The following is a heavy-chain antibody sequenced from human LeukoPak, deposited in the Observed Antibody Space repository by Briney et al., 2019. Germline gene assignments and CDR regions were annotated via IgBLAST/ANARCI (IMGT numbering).Heavy chain of an antibody. CDR2: ISGSGGST. Sequence: PGGSLRLSCAASGFTFSSYAMSWVRQAPGKGLEWVSAISGSGGSTYYADSVKGRFTISRDNSKNALYLQMNSLRAEDTAVYYCARPSSSGYYFDYWGQGTLVTVSS. V-gene: IGHV3-23*01. CDR1: GFTFSSYA. CDR3: ARPSSSGYYFDY. J-gene: IGHJ4*02. D-gene: IGHD3-22*01.